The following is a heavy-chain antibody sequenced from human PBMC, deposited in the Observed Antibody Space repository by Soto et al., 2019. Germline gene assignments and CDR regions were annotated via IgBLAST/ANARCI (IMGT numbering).Heavy chain of an antibody. CDR2: INHSGSA. D-gene: IGHD6-19*01. CDR3: ARGLITGSHYSGGWYYFDS. CDR1: GESFSGYI. Sequence: QVQLQQSGAGRLKPSETLSLTCAVYGESFSGYIWTWIRQTPGKGLQWIGQINHSGSASYNPSLKNRVTQAVHTSISQFSLELSAVTDADTAVYYCARGLITGSHYSGGWYYFDSWGQGTQVTVSS. J-gene: IGHJ4*02. V-gene: IGHV4-34*01.